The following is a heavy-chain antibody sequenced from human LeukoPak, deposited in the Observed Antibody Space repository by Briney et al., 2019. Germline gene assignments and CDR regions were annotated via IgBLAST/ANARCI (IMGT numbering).Heavy chain of an antibody. V-gene: IGHV3-30*02. CDR3: AKDTYAYCSGGSCYPNY. Sequence: GGSLRLSCAASVFTFSSYGMHWVRQAPGKGLEWVAFIRYDGSNKYYADSVKGRFTISRDNSKNTLYLQMNSLRAEDTAVYYCAKDTYAYCSGGSCYPNYSGQGTLVTVSS. CDR2: IRYDGSNK. D-gene: IGHD2-15*01. CDR1: VFTFSSYG. J-gene: IGHJ4*02.